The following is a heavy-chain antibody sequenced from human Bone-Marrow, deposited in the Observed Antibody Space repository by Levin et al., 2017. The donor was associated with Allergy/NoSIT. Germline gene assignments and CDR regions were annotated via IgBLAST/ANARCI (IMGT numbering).Heavy chain of an antibody. CDR2: ISGSGATI. J-gene: IGHJ5*01. Sequence: GESLKISCAASGFTFDLSAMSWVRQVPGRGLEWVSSISGSGATIYYADSVKGRFTISRDNSENKLFLHMKSLRADDTALYFCAKEAFVAPGNVDWFDSWGQGTLVTVSS. V-gene: IGHV3-23*01. CDR1: GFTFDLSA. D-gene: IGHD6-13*01. CDR3: AKEAFVAPGNVDWFDS.